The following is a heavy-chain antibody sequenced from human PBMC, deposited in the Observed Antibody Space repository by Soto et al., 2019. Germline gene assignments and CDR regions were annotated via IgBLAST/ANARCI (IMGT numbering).Heavy chain of an antibody. J-gene: IGHJ6*02. CDR2: INPNSGVT. D-gene: IGHD3-10*01. CDR1: GYMFTGYD. Sequence: ASVKVSCKASGYMFTGYDTHWVRQARRQGLEWMGWINPNSGVTNYGQKFQGRVTMTRDLTISTAYMELSGVRSDDTAVYYCAREVTMVRGARVYGMDVWGQGTTVTVSS. V-gene: IGHV1-2*02. CDR3: AREVTMVRGARVYGMDV.